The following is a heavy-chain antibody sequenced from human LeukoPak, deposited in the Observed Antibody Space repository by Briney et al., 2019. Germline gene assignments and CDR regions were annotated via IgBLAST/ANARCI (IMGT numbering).Heavy chain of an antibody. V-gene: IGHV3-30*04. CDR2: ISYDGSNK. CDR3: ARTKEMATISYFDS. Sequence: PGGSLRLSCAASGFTFSSYAMHWVRQAPGKGLVWVAVISYDGSNKYYADSVKGRFTISRDNAKNSLYLQMNSLRAEDTAVYYCARTKEMATISYFDSWGQGTLVTVSS. J-gene: IGHJ4*02. CDR1: GFTFSSYA. D-gene: IGHD5-24*01.